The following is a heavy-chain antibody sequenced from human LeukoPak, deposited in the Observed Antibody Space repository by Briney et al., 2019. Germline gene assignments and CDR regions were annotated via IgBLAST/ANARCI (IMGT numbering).Heavy chain of an antibody. D-gene: IGHD1-26*01. CDR1: GGSVSSSRYY. CDR3: ARHYRNWWELLHGGAFDI. CDR2: IYYSGST. Sequence: MSSETLSLTYTVSGGSVSSSRYYWAWIRQPPGKGLEWIGNIYYSGSTNYNPSLKSRVTISVDTSKNQFSLKLSSVTAADTAVYYCARHYRNWWELLHGGAFDIWGQGTMVTVSS. J-gene: IGHJ3*02. V-gene: IGHV4-39*01.